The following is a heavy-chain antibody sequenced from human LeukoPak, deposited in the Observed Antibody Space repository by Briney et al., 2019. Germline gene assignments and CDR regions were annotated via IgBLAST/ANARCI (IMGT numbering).Heavy chain of an antibody. D-gene: IGHD4-17*01. CDR3: ASLYGDYGPGGFDY. CDR1: GFTVSSNY. J-gene: IGHJ4*02. Sequence: GGSLRLSCAASGFTVSSNYMSWVRQAPGKRLEWVSVIYSGGSTYYADSVKGRFTISRDNSKNTLYLQMNSLRAEDTAVYYCASLYGDYGPGGFDYWGQGTLVTASS. V-gene: IGHV3-53*05. CDR2: IYSGGST.